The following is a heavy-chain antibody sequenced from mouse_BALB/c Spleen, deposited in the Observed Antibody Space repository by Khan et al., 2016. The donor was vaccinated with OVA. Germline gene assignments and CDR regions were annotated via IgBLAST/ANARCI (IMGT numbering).Heavy chain of an antibody. D-gene: IGHD2-1*01. J-gene: IGHJ3*01. CDR1: GYTFTNYY. V-gene: IGHV1S81*02. CDR2: INPNKGDS. CDR3: ARSGYGNPFAY. Sequence: QVQLKQPGAELVKPGTSVKISCKASGYTFTNYYMYWVKQRPGQGLEGIGGINPNKGDSNFNEKSKSKATLTVDKSSSTASLQLGILPSEDSADYYCARSGYGNPFAYWGQATLVTVSA.